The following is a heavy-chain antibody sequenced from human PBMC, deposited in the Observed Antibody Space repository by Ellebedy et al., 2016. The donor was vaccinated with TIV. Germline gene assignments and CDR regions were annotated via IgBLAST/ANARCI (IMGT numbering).Heavy chain of an antibody. CDR2: LWFDGSYR. J-gene: IGHJ4*02. V-gene: IGHV3-33*06. D-gene: IGHD6-6*01. CDR1: GFTFASYG. CDR3: AKGTPGKGSSCFDY. Sequence: GESLKISCAASGFTFASYGMHWVRQAPGKGLESVAGLWFDGSYRYYADSVKGRFTISRDNSKNTLHLQMNSLRAEDTAVYYCAKGTPGKGSSCFDYWGQGTLVTVSS.